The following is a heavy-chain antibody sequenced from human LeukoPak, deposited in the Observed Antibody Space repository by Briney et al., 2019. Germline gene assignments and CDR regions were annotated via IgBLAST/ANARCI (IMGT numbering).Heavy chain of an antibody. Sequence: SETLSLICTVSGGSISSYYWSWIRLPPGKGLEWIGYIYYTGATYYNPSLKSRVTISLDTSKNQFPLKLSSVTAADAAVYYCARAGYSYGTGYYFDYWGQGALVTVSS. CDR3: ARAGYSYGTGYYFDY. V-gene: IGHV4-59*01. CDR1: GGSISSYY. CDR2: IYYTGAT. J-gene: IGHJ4*02. D-gene: IGHD5-18*01.